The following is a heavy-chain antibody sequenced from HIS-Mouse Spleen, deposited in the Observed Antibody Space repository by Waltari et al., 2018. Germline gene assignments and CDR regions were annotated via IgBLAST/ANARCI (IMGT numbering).Heavy chain of an antibody. CDR2: IYYSGST. V-gene: IGHV4-39*07. Sequence: QLQLQESGPGLVKPSETLSLTCTVSGGSISSSSYYWGWIRQPPGKGLEWIGRIYYSGSTYYTPPLKSRVTISVDTSKNQFSLKLSSVTAADTAVYYCAREIPYSSSWYDWYFDLWGRGTLVTVSS. D-gene: IGHD6-13*01. J-gene: IGHJ2*01. CDR3: AREIPYSSSWYDWYFDL. CDR1: GGSISSSSYY.